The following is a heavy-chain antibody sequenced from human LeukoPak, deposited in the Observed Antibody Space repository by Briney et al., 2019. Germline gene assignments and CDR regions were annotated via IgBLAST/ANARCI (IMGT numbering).Heavy chain of an antibody. V-gene: IGHV1-69*06. CDR2: IIPIFGTA. J-gene: IGHJ4*02. D-gene: IGHD3-22*01. Sequence: SVKVSCKVSGYTLTELSMHWVRQAPGKGLEWMGGIIPIFGTANYAQKFQDRVTITADKSTSTDYMELSSLRSEDTAVYYCASLNYYDTSGYFDYWGQGTLVTVSS. CDR3: ASLNYYDTSGYFDY. CDR1: GYTLTELS.